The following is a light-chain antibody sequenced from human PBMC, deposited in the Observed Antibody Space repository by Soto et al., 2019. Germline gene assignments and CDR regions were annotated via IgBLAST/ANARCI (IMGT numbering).Light chain of an antibody. J-gene: IGLJ3*02. V-gene: IGLV2-23*03. CDR1: SSDVGSYNL. CDR3: CSYASSSTFWV. Sequence: QSALTQPASVSGSPGQSITISCTGTSSDVGSYNLVSWYQQHPGKAPKLMIYEGSKRPSGVPNRFSGSKSGNTASLTISGLQAEDEADYYCCSYASSSTFWVFGGGTKLTVL. CDR2: EGS.